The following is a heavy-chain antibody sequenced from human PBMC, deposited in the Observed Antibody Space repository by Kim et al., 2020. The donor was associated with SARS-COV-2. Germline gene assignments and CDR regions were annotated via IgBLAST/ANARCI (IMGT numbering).Heavy chain of an antibody. CDR1: GFTFSSYA. CDR3: ARRFTRPYYDFWSGYSGMDV. D-gene: IGHD3-3*01. J-gene: IGHJ6*02. Sequence: GGSLRLSCAASGFTFSSYAMHWVRQAPGKGLEWVAVISYDGSNKYYADSVKGRFTISRDNSKNTLYLQMNSLRAEDTAVYYCARRFTRPYYDFWSGYSGMDVWGQGTTVTVSS. V-gene: IGHV3-30*04. CDR2: ISYDGSNK.